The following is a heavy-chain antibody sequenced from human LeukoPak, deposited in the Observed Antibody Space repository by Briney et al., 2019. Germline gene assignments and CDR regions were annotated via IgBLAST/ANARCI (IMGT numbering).Heavy chain of an antibody. J-gene: IGHJ4*02. CDR1: GDSISRSTYY. D-gene: IGHD1-26*01. CDR3: ASPYSGSYRID. CDR2: VYYGRSP. V-gene: IGHV4-39*01. Sequence: PSETLSLTCTVSGDSISRSTYYWAWIRQPPGKGLEWIGSVYYGRSPYYNPSLKSRVTISVDTSKNQFSLKLSSVTAADTAVYYCASPYSGSYRIDWDQGTLVTVSS.